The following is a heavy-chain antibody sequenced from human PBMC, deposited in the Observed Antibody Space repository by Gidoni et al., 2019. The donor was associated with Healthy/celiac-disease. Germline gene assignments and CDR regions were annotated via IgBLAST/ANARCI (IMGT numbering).Heavy chain of an antibody. V-gene: IGHV1-69*01. CDR1: GGTFSSYA. CDR2: IIPIFGTA. J-gene: IGHJ6*02. CDR3: ASRTPDGAQQSPQKGGGMDV. Sequence: QVQLVQSGAEVKKPGSSVKVSCKASGGTFSSYAISWVRQAPGQGLEWMGGIIPIFGTANYAQKFQGRVTITADESTSTAYMELSSLRSEDTAVYYCASRTPDGAQQSPQKGGGMDVWGQGTTVTVSS. D-gene: IGHD3-10*01.